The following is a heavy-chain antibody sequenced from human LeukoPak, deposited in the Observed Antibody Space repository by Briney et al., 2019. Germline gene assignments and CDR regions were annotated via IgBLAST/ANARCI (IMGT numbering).Heavy chain of an antibody. J-gene: IGHJ4*02. CDR1: GGSLSGGNYF. Sequence: SETLSLTCSVSGGSLSGGNYFWGWIRQPPGKGLEWMGNINYLGSTAYNPSLKSRLTTSVDTSKQQFSLRLTSVTAADTAVYYCARLRKGRYFDYFFESWGQGTLVTV. CDR3: ARLRKGRYFDYFFES. D-gene: IGHD3-9*01. CDR2: INYLGST. V-gene: IGHV4-39*01.